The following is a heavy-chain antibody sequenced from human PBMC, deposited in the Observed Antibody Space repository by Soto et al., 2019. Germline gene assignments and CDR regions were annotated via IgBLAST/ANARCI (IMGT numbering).Heavy chain of an antibody. Sequence: GGSLRLSCAASGFTFNSYTMAWVRQAPGNGLEWVSSISGSSSTPYYADSVQGRFTISRDNSKNSLYLQMNSLRDEDTAVYYCARDGEIAVAIKWTHKNDNWFDPWGQGTLATVSS. V-gene: IGHV3-48*02. CDR1: GFTFNSYT. D-gene: IGHD6-19*01. CDR3: ARDGEIAVAIKWTHKNDNWFDP. J-gene: IGHJ5*02. CDR2: ISGSSSTP.